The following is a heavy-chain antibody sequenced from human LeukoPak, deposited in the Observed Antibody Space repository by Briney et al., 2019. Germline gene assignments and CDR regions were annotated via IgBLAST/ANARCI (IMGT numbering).Heavy chain of an antibody. D-gene: IGHD3-16*02. Sequence: SETLSLTCTVSGGSIGTYYWSWVRHSPGAGLEWIGYIYVTGTRYNPYLQSRVTISVDRSRNQIFLKMTSVTAADTAVYYCARHIGGGIEDMDVWGRGTKVTVSS. J-gene: IGHJ6*03. CDR1: GGSIGTYY. V-gene: IGHV4-59*08. CDR3: ARHIGGGIEDMDV. CDR2: IYVTGT.